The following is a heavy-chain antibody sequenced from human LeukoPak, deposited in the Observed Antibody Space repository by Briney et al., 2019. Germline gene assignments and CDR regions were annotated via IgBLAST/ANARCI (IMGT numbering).Heavy chain of an antibody. V-gene: IGHV3-53*01. CDR2: IYAAGTT. Sequence: PGGSLRLSCAASGFTVSSSYMSWVRQAPGKGLEWVSIIYAAGTTYYADSVKGRFTISRGNSKNMVYLQMNSLTAEDTAVYYCARFRSYGVDVWGQGTTVTVSS. CDR1: GFTVSSSY. CDR3: ARFRSYGVDV. J-gene: IGHJ6*02.